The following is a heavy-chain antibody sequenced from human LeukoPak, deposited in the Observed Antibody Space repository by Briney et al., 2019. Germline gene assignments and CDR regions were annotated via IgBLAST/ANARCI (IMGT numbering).Heavy chain of an antibody. J-gene: IGHJ4*02. V-gene: IGHV3-15*01. CDR1: GFTFSNAW. D-gene: IGHD6-6*01. CDR3: TTEQLVGNY. Sequence: PGGSLRLSCAASGFTFSNAWMSWVRQAPGKGLERVGRIKGKTDGGTTDYAAPVKGRFTISRDDSKNTLYLQMNSLKTEDTAVYYCTTEQLVGNYWGQGTLVTVSS. CDR2: IKGKTDGGTT.